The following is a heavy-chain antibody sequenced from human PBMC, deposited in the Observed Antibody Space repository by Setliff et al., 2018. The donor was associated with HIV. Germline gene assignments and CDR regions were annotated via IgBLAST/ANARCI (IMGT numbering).Heavy chain of an antibody. Sequence: GASVKVSCKASGYTFSSYDINWVRQATGQGLEWMGWMNPNSGTTGYAQKFKGRVTMTRNTSISTAYMELSSLTSEDTAVYFCAKVVGAYTALWGQGTLVTVSS. D-gene: IGHD1-26*01. CDR1: GYTFSSYD. CDR2: MNPNSGTT. CDR3: AKVVGAYTAL. J-gene: IGHJ4*02. V-gene: IGHV1-8*02.